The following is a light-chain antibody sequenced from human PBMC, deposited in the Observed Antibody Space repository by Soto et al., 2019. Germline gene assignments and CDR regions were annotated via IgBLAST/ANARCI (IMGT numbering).Light chain of an antibody. J-gene: IGLJ2*01. CDR2: DVS. V-gene: IGLV2-14*01. Sequence: QSTLTQPASVSGSPGQSITISCTGTSSDVGGYNYVSWYQQHPGKAPKLMIYDVSNRPSGVSNRFSGSKSGNTASLTISGLQAEDEADYFCSSYSSSSTPVFGGDTKLTVL. CDR3: SSYSSSSTPV. CDR1: SSDVGGYNY.